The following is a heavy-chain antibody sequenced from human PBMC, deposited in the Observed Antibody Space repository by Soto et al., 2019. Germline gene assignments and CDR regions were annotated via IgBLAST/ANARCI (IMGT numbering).Heavy chain of an antibody. V-gene: IGHV4-30-2*01. CDR1: GGSISSGGYS. D-gene: IGHD6-19*01. CDR3: ARTRYSSGWPFDY. J-gene: IGHJ4*02. CDR2: IYHSGST. Sequence: PSETLSLTCTVSGGSISSGGYSWSWIRQPPGGGLEWIGYIYHSGSTYYNPSLKSRVTISVDRSKNQFSLKLSSVTAADTAVYYCARTRYSSGWPFDYWGQGTLVTVSS.